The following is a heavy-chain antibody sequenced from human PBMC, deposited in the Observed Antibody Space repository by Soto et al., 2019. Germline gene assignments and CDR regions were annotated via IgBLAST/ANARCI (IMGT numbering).Heavy chain of an antibody. CDR2: ISWDGRNK. CDR1: GFTFSSYG. Sequence: QVQLVESGGGVVQPGRSLRLSCAPSGFTFSSYGMHCVRQAPGTGLEWVALISWDGRNKYYADSVKGRFTISRDNLKSTLYLQMNSLRGDDTAVYYCAKDKVEKGRSWPSYWGQGTLVTVSS. D-gene: IGHD2-15*01. CDR3: AKDKVEKGRSWPSY. J-gene: IGHJ4*02. V-gene: IGHV3-30*18.